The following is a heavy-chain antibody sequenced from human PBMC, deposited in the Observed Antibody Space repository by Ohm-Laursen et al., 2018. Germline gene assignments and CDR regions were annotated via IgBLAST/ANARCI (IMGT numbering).Heavy chain of an antibody. CDR2: ISSSGRTT. Sequence: SLRLSCAALGFTFSSYWMSWVRQAPGKGLEWVSYISSSGRTTYYADSVKGRFTISRDNSKNTLYLHLNSLRAEDTAVYYCAKSSYYYDTSVSLYYFDYWGQGTLVTVSS. CDR3: AKSSYYYDTSVSLYYFDY. J-gene: IGHJ4*02. CDR1: GFTFSSYW. D-gene: IGHD3-22*01. V-gene: IGHV3-23*01.